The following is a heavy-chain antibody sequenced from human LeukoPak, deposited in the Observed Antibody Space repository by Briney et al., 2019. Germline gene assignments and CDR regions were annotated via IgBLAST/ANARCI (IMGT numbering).Heavy chain of an antibody. CDR1: GGSISSSSYY. J-gene: IGHJ4*02. Sequence: PSETLSLTCTVSGGSISSSSYYWGWIRQPPGKGLEWIGSIYYSGSTYYNPSLKSRVTISVDTSKNQFSLKLSSVTAADTAVYYCARPDYDILTGRATGVDYWGQGTLVTVSS. D-gene: IGHD3-9*01. V-gene: IGHV4-39*07. CDR3: ARPDYDILTGRATGVDY. CDR2: IYYSGST.